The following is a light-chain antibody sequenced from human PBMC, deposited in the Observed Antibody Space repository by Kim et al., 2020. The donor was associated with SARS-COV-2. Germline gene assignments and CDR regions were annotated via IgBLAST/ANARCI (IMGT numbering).Light chain of an antibody. V-gene: IGKV3-15*01. CDR1: QSVSSN. J-gene: IGKJ1*01. CDR3: QQYDNWPLWT. CDR2: GAS. Sequence: EIVMTQSPAALSVSPGERATLSCRASQSVSSNLAWYQQKPGQPPRLIIYGASTRATGIPARFSGSGAETEFTLTISSLQSEDFAVYYCQQYDNWPLWTFGQGTKVDIK.